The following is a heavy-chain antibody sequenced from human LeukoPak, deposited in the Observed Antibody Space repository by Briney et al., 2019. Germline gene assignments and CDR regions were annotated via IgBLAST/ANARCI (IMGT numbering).Heavy chain of an antibody. CDR1: GFTFTSSA. CDR3: AAGGQLRYFDWLLPEPYYFDY. J-gene: IGHJ4*02. V-gene: IGHV1-58*01. D-gene: IGHD3-9*01. Sequence: GTSVKVSCKAPGFTFTSSAVQWVRQARGQRLEWIGWIVVGSGNTNYAQKFQERVTITRDMSTSTAYMELSSLRSEDTAVYYCAAGGQLRYFDWLLPEPYYFDYWGQGTLVTVSS. CDR2: IVVGSGNT.